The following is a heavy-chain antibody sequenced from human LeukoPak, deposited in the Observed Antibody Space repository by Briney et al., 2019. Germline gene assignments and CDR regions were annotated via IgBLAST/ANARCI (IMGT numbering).Heavy chain of an antibody. D-gene: IGHD3-22*01. V-gene: IGHV3-53*01. CDR1: GFTVNDNY. CDR3: ARGGRRSAAVVAPRSFDI. Sequence: GGSLRLSCAASGFTVNDNYMSWVRQGPGQGLEWVSVTYTGGNSYYADSVKGRFIISRDISKNTLYLQMNSLRAEDSALYYCARGGRRSAAVVAPRSFDIWGQGTMVTVSS. CDR2: TYTGGNS. J-gene: IGHJ3*02.